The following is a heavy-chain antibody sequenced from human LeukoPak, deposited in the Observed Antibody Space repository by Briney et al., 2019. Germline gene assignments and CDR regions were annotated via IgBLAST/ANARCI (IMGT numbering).Heavy chain of an antibody. CDR2: IKQDGSEK. D-gene: IGHD6-6*01. CDR3: AKERSSGLHDAFDI. V-gene: IGHV3-7*03. J-gene: IGHJ3*02. CDR1: GFTFSSYW. Sequence: PGGSLRLSCAASGFTFSSYWMSWVRRAPGKGLEWVANIKQDGSEKYYVDSVKGRFTISRDNAKNSLYLQMNSLRVEDTAVYDCAKERSSGLHDAFDIWGQGTMVTVSS.